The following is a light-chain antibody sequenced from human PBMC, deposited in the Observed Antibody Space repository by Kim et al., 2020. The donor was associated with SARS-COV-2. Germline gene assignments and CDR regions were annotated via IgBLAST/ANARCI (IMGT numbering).Light chain of an antibody. Sequence: DIQLTQSPSFLSASVGDRVTITCRASQGISSFLAWYQQKPGKAPKLLIYAASTLPSGVPSRFSGSGSGTEFTLTISSLQPEDFATYYCQQLNSYPYSFGQGTKLEI. CDR1: QGISSF. V-gene: IGKV1-9*01. J-gene: IGKJ2*03. CDR3: QQLNSYPYS. CDR2: AAS.